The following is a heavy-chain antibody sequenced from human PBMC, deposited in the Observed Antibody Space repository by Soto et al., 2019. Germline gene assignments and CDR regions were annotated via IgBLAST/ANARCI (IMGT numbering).Heavy chain of an antibody. CDR3: AKGADIAVAEFDY. V-gene: IGHV3-23*01. D-gene: IGHD6-19*01. CDR1: GFTFSSYG. J-gene: IGHJ4*02. CDR2: ISGTGGTT. Sequence: GGSRILSCASSGFTFSSYGMSWVRPAPGKGLEWVSGISGTGGTTYNADPVKGRVTISRDNSKNTLYLQMNSLRADDTAVYYCAKGADIAVAEFDYWGQGTLVTVS.